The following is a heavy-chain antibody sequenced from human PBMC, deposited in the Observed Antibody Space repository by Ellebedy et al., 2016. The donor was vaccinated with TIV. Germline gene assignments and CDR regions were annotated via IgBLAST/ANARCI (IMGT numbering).Heavy chain of an antibody. CDR1: GFTFSNFP. Sequence: PGGSLRLSCAASGFTFSNFPMTWVRQAPGKGLEWVSSISGTGLSTYYADSVKGRFTISRDNSKNTLFLQMNSLRTEDAAVYYCAKDLAVVPPANGYIDYWGQGTLVTVSS. D-gene: IGHD2-2*01. CDR2: ISGTGLST. V-gene: IGHV3-23*01. J-gene: IGHJ4*02. CDR3: AKDLAVVPPANGYIDY.